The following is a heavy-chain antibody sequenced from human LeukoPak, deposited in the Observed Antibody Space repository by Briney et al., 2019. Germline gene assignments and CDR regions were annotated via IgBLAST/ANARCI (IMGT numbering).Heavy chain of an antibody. D-gene: IGHD2-8*01. CDR3: AKGRPWDIVLMVYASPFDY. J-gene: IGHJ4*02. Sequence: GGSLRLSCAASGFTFSSYGMHWVRQAPGKGLEWVAVISYDGSNKYYADSVKGRFTISRDNSKNTLYLQMNSLRAEDTAVYYCAKGRPWDIVLMVYASPFDYWGQGTLVTVSS. V-gene: IGHV3-30*18. CDR1: GFTFSSYG. CDR2: ISYDGSNK.